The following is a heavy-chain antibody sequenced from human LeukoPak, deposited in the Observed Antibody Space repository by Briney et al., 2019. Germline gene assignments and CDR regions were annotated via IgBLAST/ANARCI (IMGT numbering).Heavy chain of an antibody. J-gene: IGHJ4*02. CDR2: ISGNAGTT. CDR3: ARTRGAGPGGHLDY. D-gene: IGHD3-3*02. V-gene: IGHV3-23*01. CDR1: GFTFSKNG. Sequence: GGSLRLSCAASGFTFSKNGMTWVRQAPGKGLEWVSFISGNAGTTYYADSVKGRFTISRDNSRNTVYLQMNSLRAEDTAVYYWARTRGAGPGGHLDYRGQGTLVTVSS.